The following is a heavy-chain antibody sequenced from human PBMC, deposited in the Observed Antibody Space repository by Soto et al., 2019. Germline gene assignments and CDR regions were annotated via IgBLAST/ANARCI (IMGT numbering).Heavy chain of an antibody. V-gene: IGHV1-18*01. Sequence: ASVKVSCKASGYTFTSYGIIWVRQAPGQGLEWMGWISAYNGNTNYAQKLQGRVTMTTDTSTSTAYMELRSLRSDDTAVYYCARDRCTNGVCYNYDYWGQGTLVTSPQ. CDR2: ISAYNGNT. D-gene: IGHD2-8*01. CDR3: ARDRCTNGVCYNYDY. CDR1: GYTFTSYG. J-gene: IGHJ4*02.